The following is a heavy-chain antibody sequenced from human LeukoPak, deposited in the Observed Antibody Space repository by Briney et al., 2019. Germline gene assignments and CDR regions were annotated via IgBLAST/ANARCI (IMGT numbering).Heavy chain of an antibody. CDR1: GGSFSGYY. V-gene: IGHV4-34*01. Sequence: SETLSLTCAVYGGSFSGYYWSWIRQPPGKGLEWIGEINHSGSTNYNPSLKSRVTISVDTSKNQFSLKLSSVTAADTAVYYCARGPFGVVIPAYRYFDLWGRGTLVTVSS. CDR3: ARGPFGVVIPAYRYFDL. J-gene: IGHJ2*01. CDR2: INHSGST. D-gene: IGHD3-3*01.